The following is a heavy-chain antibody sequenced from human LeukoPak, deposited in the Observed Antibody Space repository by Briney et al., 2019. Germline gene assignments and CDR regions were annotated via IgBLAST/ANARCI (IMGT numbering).Heavy chain of an antibody. D-gene: IGHD1-26*01. CDR1: GASISGGKDF. CDR3: ARRGITYSRSFFDY. Sequence: SETLSLTCSVSGASISGGKDFWGWIRQPPGKGLEWFGSIFYSGSTYYNPSLESRVTISVDTSRNEFSLKVMSVTAADTAVYYCARRGITYSRSFFDYWGQGTLVTVSS. J-gene: IGHJ4*02. CDR2: IFYSGST. V-gene: IGHV4-39*01.